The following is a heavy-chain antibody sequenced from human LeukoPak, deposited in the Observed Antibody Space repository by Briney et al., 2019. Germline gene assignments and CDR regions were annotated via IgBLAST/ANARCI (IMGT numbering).Heavy chain of an antibody. CDR2: ISSSSSYI. CDR1: EFTFSSYS. V-gene: IGHV3-21*01. J-gene: IGHJ4*02. CDR3: AREIGRGYSGYDRYYFDY. Sequence: GGSLRLSCAASEFTFSSYSMNWVRQAPGKGLEWVSSISSSSSYIYYADSVKGRFTISRDNAKNSLYLQMYSLRAEDTAVYYCAREIGRGYSGYDRYYFDYWGQGTLVTVSS. D-gene: IGHD5-12*01.